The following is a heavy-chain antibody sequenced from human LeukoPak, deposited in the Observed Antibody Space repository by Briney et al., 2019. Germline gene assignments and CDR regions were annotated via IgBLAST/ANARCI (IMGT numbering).Heavy chain of an antibody. CDR1: GFTFSGYY. D-gene: IGHD5/OR15-5a*01. Sequence: GGSLRLSCAASGFTFSGYYMSWIRQAPGKGLEWVSYISTSGTTIYYADSVKGRFTVSRDNAKNSLYLQMNSLRAEDTAVYYCAKDRSTGNYYMDVWGKGTTVTISS. CDR2: ISTSGTTI. J-gene: IGHJ6*03. CDR3: AKDRSTGNYYMDV. V-gene: IGHV3-11*04.